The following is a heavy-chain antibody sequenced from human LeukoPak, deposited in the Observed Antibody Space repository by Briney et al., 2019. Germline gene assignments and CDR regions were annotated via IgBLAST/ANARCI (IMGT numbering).Heavy chain of an antibody. CDR1: GYTFTGYY. CDR2: INPNSGGT. V-gene: IGHV1-2*02. Sequence: ASVTVSCKASGYTFTGYYMHWVRQATGQGLEWMGWINPNSGGTNYAQKFQGRVTMTRDTSISTAYMELSRLRSDDTAVYYCARDLRTVRLGFYWGQGTLVSVSS. D-gene: IGHD4-17*01. J-gene: IGHJ4*02. CDR3: ARDLRTVRLGFY.